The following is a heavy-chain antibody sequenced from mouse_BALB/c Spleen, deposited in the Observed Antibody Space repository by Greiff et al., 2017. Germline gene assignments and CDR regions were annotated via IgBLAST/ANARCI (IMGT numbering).Heavy chain of an antibody. CDR1: GFNIKDTY. Sequence: DVQLQESGAELVKPGASVKLSCTASGFNIKDTYMHWVKQRPEQGLEWIGRIDPANGNTKYDPKFQGKATITADTSSNTAYLQLSSLTSEDTAVYYCAREGDDGWYFDVWGAGTTVTVSS. V-gene: IGHV14-3*02. D-gene: IGHD2-12*01. CDR2: IDPANGNT. J-gene: IGHJ1*01. CDR3: AREGDDGWYFDV.